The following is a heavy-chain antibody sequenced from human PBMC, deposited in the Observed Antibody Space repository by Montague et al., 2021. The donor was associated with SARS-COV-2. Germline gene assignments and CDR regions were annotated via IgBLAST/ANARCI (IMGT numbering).Heavy chain of an antibody. Sequence: SETLSLTCTVPGGSISSSSYYWGWIRRPPGKGLEWIGSIYYSGSTYYNPSLKSRVTISVDTSKNQFSLKLSSVTAADTAVYYCARQGRISMVRLNWFDPWGQGTLVTVSS. V-gene: IGHV4-39*01. CDR1: GGSISSSSYY. D-gene: IGHD3-10*01. J-gene: IGHJ5*02. CDR3: ARQGRISMVRLNWFDP. CDR2: IYYSGST.